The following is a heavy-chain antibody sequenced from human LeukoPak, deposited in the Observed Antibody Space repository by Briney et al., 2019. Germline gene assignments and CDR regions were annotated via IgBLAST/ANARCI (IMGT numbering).Heavy chain of an antibody. J-gene: IGHJ3*02. Sequence: PGGSLRLSCAASGFTFSSYWMSWVRQAPGKGLEWVANIKQDGSEKYYVDSVKGRFTISRDNAKNSLYLQMNSLRAEDTAVYYCAREDYDILTDQQGDFDIWGQGTMVTVSS. D-gene: IGHD3-9*01. CDR2: IKQDGSEK. CDR1: GFTFSSYW. CDR3: AREDYDILTDQQGDFDI. V-gene: IGHV3-7*01.